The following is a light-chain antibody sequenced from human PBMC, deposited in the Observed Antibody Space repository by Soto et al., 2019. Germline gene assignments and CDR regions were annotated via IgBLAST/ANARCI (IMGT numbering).Light chain of an antibody. V-gene: IGKV3-15*01. CDR1: QSVSSN. CDR3: QQYNNWPRT. Sequence: EIVMTQSPATLPVSPGERATLSCRASQSVSSNLAWYQQKPGQAPRFLIYGASTRATGIPARFSGSGSGTDFTLTISSLQFEDFAVYYCQQYNNWPRTFGQGTRLEI. J-gene: IGKJ5*01. CDR2: GAS.